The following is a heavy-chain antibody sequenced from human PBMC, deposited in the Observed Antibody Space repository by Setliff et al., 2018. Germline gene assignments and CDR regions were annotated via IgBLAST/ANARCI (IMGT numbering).Heavy chain of an antibody. V-gene: IGHV4-28*01. D-gene: IGHD2-21*02. CDR3: ARNWVTAQHYYYGMDV. J-gene: IGHJ6*02. CDR1: GYSISSGYY. Sequence: SETLSLTCAVSGYSISSGYYWGWIRQHPGKGLEWIGYIYYSGSTYYNPSLKSRVTISVDTSKNQFSLRLSSVTAEDTAVYYCARNWVTAQHYYYGMDVWGQGTTVTVSS. CDR2: IYYSGST.